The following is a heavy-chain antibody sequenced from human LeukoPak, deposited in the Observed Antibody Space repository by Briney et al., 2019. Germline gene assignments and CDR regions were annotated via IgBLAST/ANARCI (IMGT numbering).Heavy chain of an antibody. CDR3: ARLYVWGSYRYLDY. Sequence: SETLSLTCTVSGGSISSYYWSWIRQPPGKGLEWIGYIYYSGSTNYNPSLKSRVTISVDTSKNQFSLKLSSVTAADTAVYYCARLYVWGSYRYLDYWGQGTLVTVSS. J-gene: IGHJ4*02. D-gene: IGHD3-16*02. V-gene: IGHV4-59*08. CDR1: GGSISSYY. CDR2: IYYSGST.